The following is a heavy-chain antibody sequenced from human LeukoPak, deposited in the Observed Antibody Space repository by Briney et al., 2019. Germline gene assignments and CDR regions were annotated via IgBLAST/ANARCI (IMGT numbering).Heavy chain of an antibody. D-gene: IGHD3-22*01. J-gene: IGHJ4*02. CDR1: GFTVSSNY. CDR3: ARVDYYDFYFDY. CDR2: IHSAGST. Sequence: GRSLRLSCAASGFTVSSNYMSWVRHAPGKGLERVSFIHSAGSTYYADSVKGRFTISRDNSKNTLYLQMNSLRAEDTAVYYCARVDYYDFYFDYWGQGTLVTVSS. V-gene: IGHV3-66*01.